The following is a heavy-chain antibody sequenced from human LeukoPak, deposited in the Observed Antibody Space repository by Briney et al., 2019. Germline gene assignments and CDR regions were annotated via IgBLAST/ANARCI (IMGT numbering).Heavy chain of an antibody. CDR3: ARDPDVMYSSGWLDY. CDR2: ISFHGSTK. Sequence: PGRSLRLSCAASGFTFSSYAIHWVRQAPGKGLEWVAVISFHGSTKYYADSVKGRFTISRDNSQNTLFLQMSNLRAEDTAVYYCARDPDVMYSSGWLDYWGQGTLVTVSS. CDR1: GFTFSSYA. J-gene: IGHJ4*02. D-gene: IGHD6-19*01. V-gene: IGHV3-30*04.